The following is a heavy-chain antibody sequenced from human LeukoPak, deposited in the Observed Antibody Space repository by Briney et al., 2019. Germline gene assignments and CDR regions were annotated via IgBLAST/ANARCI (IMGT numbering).Heavy chain of an antibody. CDR1: GGTFSSYA. J-gene: IGHJ4*02. Sequence: ASVKVSCKASGGTFSSYAISWVRQAPGQGLEWMGWINPNSGGTNYAQKFQGRVTMTRDTSISTAYMELSRLRSDDTAVYYCARASRGIQLWLNFDYWGQGTLVTVSS. CDR2: INPNSGGT. D-gene: IGHD5-18*01. CDR3: ARASRGIQLWLNFDY. V-gene: IGHV1-2*02.